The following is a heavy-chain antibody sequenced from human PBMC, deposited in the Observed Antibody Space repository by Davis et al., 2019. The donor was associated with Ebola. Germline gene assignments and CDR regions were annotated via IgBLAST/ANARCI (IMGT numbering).Heavy chain of an antibody. CDR2: IYSGGST. CDR3: AREMYSSGWFDGMDV. V-gene: IGHV3-53*04. D-gene: IGHD6-19*01. J-gene: IGHJ6*02. Sequence: GGSLRLSCAASGFTFSGSAMHWVRQAPGKGLEWVSVIYSGGSTYYADSVKGRFTISRHNSKNTLYLQMNSLRAEDTAVYYCAREMYSSGWFDGMDVWGQGTTVTVSS. CDR1: GFTFSGSA.